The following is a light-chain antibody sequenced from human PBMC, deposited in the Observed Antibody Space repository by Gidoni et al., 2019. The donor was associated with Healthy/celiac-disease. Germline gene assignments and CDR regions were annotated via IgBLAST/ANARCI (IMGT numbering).Light chain of an antibody. CDR2: AAS. CDR3: QQSYSTPIT. CDR1: QSISSY. V-gene: IGKV1-39*01. Sequence: DIQMTQSPSSLSASVGDRVTITCRASQSISSYLHWYQPKPGKAPKLLIYAASSLQSGVPSRFSGSGSGTDFTLTISSLQPEDFATYYCQQSYSTPITFGQGTRLEIK. J-gene: IGKJ5*01.